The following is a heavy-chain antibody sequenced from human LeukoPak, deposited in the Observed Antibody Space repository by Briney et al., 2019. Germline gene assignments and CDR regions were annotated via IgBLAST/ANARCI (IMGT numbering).Heavy chain of an antibody. CDR1: GFTVSDSY. CDR3: ARESITSGWYLY. Sequence: PGGSLRLSCAASGFTVSDSYMSWVRQAPGKGLEWVSTIYKEGNTYHADSVKGRFTMSRDNSKNTLYLQVNSLRVEDTAIYYCARESITSGWYLYWGQGTLVTVSS. D-gene: IGHD6-19*01. CDR2: IYKEGNT. V-gene: IGHV3-53*01. J-gene: IGHJ4*02.